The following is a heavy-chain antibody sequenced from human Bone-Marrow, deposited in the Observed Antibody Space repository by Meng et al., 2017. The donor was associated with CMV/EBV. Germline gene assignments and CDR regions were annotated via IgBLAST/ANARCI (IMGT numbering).Heavy chain of an antibody. CDR1: GYTFTGYY. Sequence: ASVKVSCKASGYTFTGYYMHWVRQAPGQGLEWMGWINPNSGGTNYAQKFQGRVTMTRDTSISTAYMELSSLRSEDTAVYYCARDKQLARYYYYGMDVWGQGTTVTVSS. CDR3: ARDKQLARYYYYGMDV. D-gene: IGHD6-6*01. V-gene: IGHV1-2*02. J-gene: IGHJ6*02. CDR2: INPNSGGT.